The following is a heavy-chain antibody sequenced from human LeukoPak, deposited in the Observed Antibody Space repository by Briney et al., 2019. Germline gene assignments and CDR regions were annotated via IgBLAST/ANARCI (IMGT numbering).Heavy chain of an antibody. CDR2: IIPILGIA. J-gene: IGHJ4*02. CDR3: AREGGSEMATPKN. V-gene: IGHV1-69*04. CDR1: GGTFSSYA. D-gene: IGHD5-24*01. Sequence: GSSVKVSCKASGGTFSSYAISWVRQAPGQGLEWMGRIIPILGIANYAQKFQGRVTITADKSTSTAYMELSSLRSEDTAVYYRAREGGSEMATPKNWGQGTLVTVSS.